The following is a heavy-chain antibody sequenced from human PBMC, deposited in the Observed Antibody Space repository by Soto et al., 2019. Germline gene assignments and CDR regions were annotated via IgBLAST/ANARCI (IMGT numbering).Heavy chain of an antibody. CDR3: ARDTTSARRLFDT. CDR1: GGTSRSLS. J-gene: IGHJ5*02. Sequence: QVQLLQSGAEVKKSGSSVKVSCKASGGTSRSLSITWVLLAPGQGLEWMGGITPLFGIPNYPQKVPGRLTITADKSPGTTYLALIRLRSEATTMYYCARDTTSARRLFDTSGRRPLLTLSS. CDR2: ITPLFGIP. V-gene: IGHV1-69*17.